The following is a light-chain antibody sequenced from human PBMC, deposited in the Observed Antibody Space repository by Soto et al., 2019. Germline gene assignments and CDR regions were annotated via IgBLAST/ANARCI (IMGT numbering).Light chain of an antibody. CDR3: QQYNDWPPIT. CDR1: QSVSNN. V-gene: IGKV3-15*01. CDR2: YAS. Sequence: EIMMTQSPVTLFVSPGERATLSCRASQSVSNNLAWYQQKPGQAPRLLIYYASTRATGIPARFSGSGSGTEFTLTISSLQSEDFALYYCQQYNDWPPITFGQGTRLEIK. J-gene: IGKJ5*01.